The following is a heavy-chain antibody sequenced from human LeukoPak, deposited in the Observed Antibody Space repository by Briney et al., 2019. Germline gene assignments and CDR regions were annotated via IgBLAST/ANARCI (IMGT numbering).Heavy chain of an antibody. CDR2: ISYDGGNK. CDR3: AKDPRYCSSTHCSGA. V-gene: IGHV3-30*18. Sequence: GGSLRLSCVVSGFTFSTYGMHWGRQAPGKGLEWVAFISYDGGNKHYADSVKGRFTISRDNSKSTLYLQISSLRPEDTAVNYCAKDPRYCSSTHCSGAWGQGTLVTVSS. J-gene: IGHJ5*02. D-gene: IGHD2-2*01. CDR1: GFTFSTYG.